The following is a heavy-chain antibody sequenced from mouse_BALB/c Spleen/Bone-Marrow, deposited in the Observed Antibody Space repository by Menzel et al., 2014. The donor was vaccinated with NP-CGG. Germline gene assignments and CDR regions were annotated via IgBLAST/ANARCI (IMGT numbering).Heavy chain of an antibody. J-gene: IGHJ4*01. Sequence: VQLQQSGAELVRPGASVTLSCKASGYTFTDYEMYWVKQTPVHGLEWIGTLDPETGGTAYNQKFKDMATLTADKSSTTAYMELRSLTSEDSAVYYCANWGYYAMDYWGQGISVTVSS. CDR3: ANWGYYAMDY. V-gene: IGHV1-15*01. CDR2: LDPETGGT. CDR1: GYTFTDYE. D-gene: IGHD4-1*01.